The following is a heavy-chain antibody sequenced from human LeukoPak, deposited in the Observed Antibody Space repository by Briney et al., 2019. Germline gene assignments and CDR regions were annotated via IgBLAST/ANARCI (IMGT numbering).Heavy chain of an antibody. CDR3: ARVTTAWYVIGY. CDR2: IYTSGST. CDR1: GGSISSYY. J-gene: IGHJ4*02. Sequence: PSETLSLTCTVSGGSISSYYWSWIRQPAGKGLEWIGRIYTSGSTNYNPSLKSRVTISVDTSKNQFSLRLSSVTAADSAIYYCARVTTAWYVIGYWGQGALVTVSS. D-gene: IGHD6-13*01. V-gene: IGHV4-4*07.